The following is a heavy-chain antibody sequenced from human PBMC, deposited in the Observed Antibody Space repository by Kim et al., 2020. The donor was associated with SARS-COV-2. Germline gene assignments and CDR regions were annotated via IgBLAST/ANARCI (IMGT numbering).Heavy chain of an antibody. J-gene: IGHJ6*02. V-gene: IGHV3-21*01. CDR2: ISSSSSYI. CDR1: GFTFSSYS. CDR3: ARAGGMDYDFWSGYVGMDV. Sequence: GGSLRLSCAASGFTFSSYSMNWVRQAPGKGLEWVSSISSSSSYIYYADSVKGRFTISRDNAKNSLYLQINSLRAEDTAVYYCARAGGMDYDFWSGYVGMDVWGQGSTVTVSS. D-gene: IGHD3-3*01.